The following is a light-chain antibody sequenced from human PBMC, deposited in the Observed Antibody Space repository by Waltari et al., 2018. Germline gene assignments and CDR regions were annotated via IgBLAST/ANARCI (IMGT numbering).Light chain of an antibody. J-gene: IGLJ1*01. CDR2: EVS. Sequence: QPALTPPASGAGSPGPSITLPCHRTNRGVGDYNVVSWYQQYPGKAPQFIIYEVSEGPSGVSNRLSGSKSGNTVSLTIAGLQAEDEADYYCCSYAGGTTYVFGTGTKVTVL. V-gene: IGLV2-23*02. CDR3: CSYAGGTTYV. CDR1: NRGVGDYNV.